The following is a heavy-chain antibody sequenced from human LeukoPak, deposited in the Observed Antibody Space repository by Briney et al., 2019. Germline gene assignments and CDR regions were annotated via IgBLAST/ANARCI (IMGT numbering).Heavy chain of an antibody. Sequence: ASVKVSCKASGYTFTSYGISWVRQAPGQGLEWMGWISAYNGNTNYAQKLQGRVTMTTDTSTSTAYMELRSLRSDDTAVYYCARENNQWGTRIYYDILTGYYPYFDYWGQGTLVTVSS. CDR3: ARENNQWGTRIYYDILTGYYPYFDY. CDR1: GYTFTSYG. V-gene: IGHV1-18*01. CDR2: ISAYNGNT. D-gene: IGHD3-9*01. J-gene: IGHJ4*02.